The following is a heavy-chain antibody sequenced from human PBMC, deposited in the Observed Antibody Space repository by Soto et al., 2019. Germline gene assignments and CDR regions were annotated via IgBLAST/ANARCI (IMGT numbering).Heavy chain of an antibody. CDR1: GGTFSSYA. D-gene: IGHD2-21*02. J-gene: IGHJ1*01. CDR2: IIPIFGTA. CDR3: ARARRGCGGDCYSYFQH. Sequence: QVQLVQSGAEVKKPGSSVKVSCKASGGTFSSYAISWVRQAPGQGLEWMGGIIPIFGTANYAQKLQGRVTITADESTSTAYMELSSLRSEDTAVYYCARARRGCGGDCYSYFQHWGQGTLVTVSS. V-gene: IGHV1-69*12.